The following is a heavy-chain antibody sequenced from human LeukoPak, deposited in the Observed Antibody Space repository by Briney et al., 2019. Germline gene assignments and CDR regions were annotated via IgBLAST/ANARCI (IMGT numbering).Heavy chain of an antibody. V-gene: IGHV4-30-2*01. Sequence: SETLSLTCTVSGGSISSGGYYWSWIRQPPGKGLEWIGYIYHSGSTYYNPSLKSRVTISVDRSKNQFSLKLSSVTAADTAVYYCARVETAMVTTAFDIWGQGTMVTVSS. CDR1: GGSISSGGYY. CDR3: ARVETAMVTTAFDI. CDR2: IYHSGST. D-gene: IGHD5-18*01. J-gene: IGHJ3*02.